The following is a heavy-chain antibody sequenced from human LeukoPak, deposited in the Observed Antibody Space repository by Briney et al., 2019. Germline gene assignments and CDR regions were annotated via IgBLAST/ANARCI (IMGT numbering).Heavy chain of an antibody. CDR3: ARDFYDSSGYYSRAGY. CDR2: ISAYNGNT. J-gene: IGHJ4*02. CDR1: GYTFTSYG. Sequence: ASVKVSCKASGYTFTSYGISWVRQAPGQGLEWMGWISAYNGNTNYAQKLQGRVTMTTDTSTSTAYMELRSPRSDDTAVYYCARDFYDSSGYYSRAGYWGQGTLVTVSS. V-gene: IGHV1-18*01. D-gene: IGHD3-22*01.